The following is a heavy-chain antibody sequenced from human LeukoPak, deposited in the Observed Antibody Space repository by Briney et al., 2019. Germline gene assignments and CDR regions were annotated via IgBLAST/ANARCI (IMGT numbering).Heavy chain of an antibody. CDR1: GFAFNTYA. D-gene: IGHD3-10*01. Sequence: PGRSLRLSCAASGFAFNTYAMHWARQAPGQGLEWVALIWHDGSHKFYSNSVRGQFTISRDNSKNPVSLQMNNLRPEDTAVSYCAREIFGSGSYPAFWGQGTLVTASS. J-gene: IGHJ4*02. CDR3: AREIFGSGSYPAF. V-gene: IGHV3-33*01. CDR2: IWHDGSHK.